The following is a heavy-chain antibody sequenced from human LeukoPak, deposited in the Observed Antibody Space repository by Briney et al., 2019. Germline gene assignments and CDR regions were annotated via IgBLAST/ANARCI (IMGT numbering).Heavy chain of an antibody. CDR1: GYTFTGYY. J-gene: IGHJ4*02. CDR2: INPNSGGT. CDR3: ARDRGYYGSGSYPPLGY. D-gene: IGHD3-10*01. Sequence: ASVKVSCTASGYTFTGYYMHWVRQAPGQGLEWMGRINPNSGGTNYAQKFQGRVTMTRDTSISTAYMELSRLRSDDTAVYYCARDRGYYGSGSYPPLGYWGQGTLVTVSS. V-gene: IGHV1-2*06.